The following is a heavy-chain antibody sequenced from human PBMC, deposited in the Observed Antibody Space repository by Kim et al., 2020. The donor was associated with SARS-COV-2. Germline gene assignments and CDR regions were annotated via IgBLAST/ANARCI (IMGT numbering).Heavy chain of an antibody. Sequence: KEDGSAKYYVDSVKGRFFISRDNAKNLLYLQMNSLTGDDTAVYYCVRDCDFWGQGVLVTVSS. CDR2: KEDGSAK. V-gene: IGHV3-7*01. CDR3: VRDCDF. J-gene: IGHJ4*02.